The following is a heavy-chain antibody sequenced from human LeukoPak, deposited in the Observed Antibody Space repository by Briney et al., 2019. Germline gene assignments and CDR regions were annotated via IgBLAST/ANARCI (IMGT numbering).Heavy chain of an antibody. CDR1: GYSFTSYW. J-gene: IGHJ4*02. D-gene: IGHD6-25*01. CDR3: ARLHSSDQIFDY. V-gene: IGHV5-51*01. Sequence: GESLKISCNGSGYSFTSYWIGWMRQMPGKGLEWMGTIYPGDSDTRYSPSSQGQVTISADKSISTAYLQWCSLKASDTAMYYCARLHSSDQIFDYWGQGTLVTVSS. CDR2: IYPGDSDT.